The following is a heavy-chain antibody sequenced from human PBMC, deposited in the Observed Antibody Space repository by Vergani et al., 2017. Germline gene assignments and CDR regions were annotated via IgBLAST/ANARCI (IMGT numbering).Heavy chain of an antibody. Sequence: QVQLVQSGAEVKKPGSSLKVSCKASGGTFSSYAISWVRQAPGQGLEWMGGIIPIFGTANHAQTFQGRVTITADESTSTAYMERSSLRSEDTAVYYCARGVVVPANPLYYYYYYMDVWGKGTTVTVSS. CDR2: IIPIFGTA. CDR3: ARGVVVPANPLYYYYYYMDV. CDR1: GGTFSSYA. D-gene: IGHD2-2*01. V-gene: IGHV1-69*01. J-gene: IGHJ6*03.